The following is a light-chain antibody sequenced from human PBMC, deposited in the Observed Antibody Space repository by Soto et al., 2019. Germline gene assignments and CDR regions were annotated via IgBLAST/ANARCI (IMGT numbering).Light chain of an antibody. CDR2: RAS. V-gene: IGKV3-15*01. Sequence: EIVLTHSPGSLSFSPGERAALSGRASQSVSSNLAWYQQKLGQAPRLLIYRASTRATGIPARFSGSGSGTEFTLTISSLQSEDFALYYCHQYENWPQTFGQGTKVDI. CDR1: QSVSSN. CDR3: HQYENWPQT. J-gene: IGKJ1*01.